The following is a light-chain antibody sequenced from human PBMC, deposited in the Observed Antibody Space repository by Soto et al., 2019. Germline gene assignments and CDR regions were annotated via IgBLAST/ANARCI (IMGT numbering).Light chain of an antibody. V-gene: IGKV3-15*01. CDR2: GAS. CDR3: HQYNNWQT. Sequence: EIVMTQSPATLSVSPGERATLSCRASQSVSSNLAWYQQKPGQAPRLLIYGASTRATGIPARFSGSGSGTEFTLTISSLQSEDFAVDYCHQYNNWQTFGQGTKVEIK. J-gene: IGKJ1*01. CDR1: QSVSSN.